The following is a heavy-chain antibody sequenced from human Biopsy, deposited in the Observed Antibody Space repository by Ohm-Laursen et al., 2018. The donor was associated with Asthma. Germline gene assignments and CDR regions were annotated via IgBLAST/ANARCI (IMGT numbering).Heavy chain of an antibody. CDR2: SSYSGFR. J-gene: IGHJ4*02. CDR3: ARDQEDSKFDY. V-gene: IGHV4-59*07. Sequence: SDPLSLTCTVSGGSISSDYWSWIRQPTGKGLEWIGLSSYSGFRKYNPSLKSRVTISVDTSKNQLSLNLTSVIAADTAVYYCARDQEDSKFDYWGQGILVTVSS. CDR1: GGSISSDY. D-gene: IGHD2-15*01.